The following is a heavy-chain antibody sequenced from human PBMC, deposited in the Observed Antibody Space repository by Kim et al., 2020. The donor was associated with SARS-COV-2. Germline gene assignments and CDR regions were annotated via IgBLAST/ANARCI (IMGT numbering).Heavy chain of an antibody. CDR2: ITWNSDPI. CDR3: AKDMWFGFDP. V-gene: IGHV3-9*01. Sequence: GGSLRLSCAASGFTFDDYAMHWVRQAPGKGLEWVSGITWNSDPIDYADSVKGRFTISRDNAKNSLYLQMNSLRVEDTAFYYCAKDMWFGFDPWGQGTLDIVSS. CDR1: GFTFDDYA. D-gene: IGHD3-10*01. J-gene: IGHJ5*02.